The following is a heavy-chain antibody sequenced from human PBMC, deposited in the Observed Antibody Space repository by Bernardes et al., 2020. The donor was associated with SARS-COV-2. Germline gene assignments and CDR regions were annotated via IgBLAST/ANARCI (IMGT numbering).Heavy chain of an antibody. V-gene: IGHV5-51*01. J-gene: IGHJ5*02. CDR2: IYPGDSDT. D-gene: IGHD3-10*01. CDR1: GYTFTTYW. Sequence: GESLKISCKGAGYTFTTYWIGWVRQMPGKGLEWMGFIYPGDSDTRYSPSFQGQVTISADRSTSTAYLQWNSLKASDTGMYYCARNFLSSGIAFDPWGQGTLVTVSS. CDR3: ARNFLSSGIAFDP.